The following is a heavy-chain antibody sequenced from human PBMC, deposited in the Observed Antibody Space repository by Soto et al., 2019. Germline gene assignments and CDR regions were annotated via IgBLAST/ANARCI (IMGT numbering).Heavy chain of an antibody. J-gene: IGHJ6*02. CDR2: IYYSGST. Sequence: QVQLQESGPGLVKPSETLSLTCTVSGGSVSSGSYYWSWIRQPPGKGLEWIGYIYYSGSTNYNPSLQSRVTISVDTSKNQFYLKLSSVTAADTAVYYCARFEEYQLLLGLNYYYYGMDVWGQGTTVTVSS. CDR3: ARFEEYQLLLGLNYYYYGMDV. V-gene: IGHV4-61*01. D-gene: IGHD2-2*01. CDR1: GGSVSSGSYY.